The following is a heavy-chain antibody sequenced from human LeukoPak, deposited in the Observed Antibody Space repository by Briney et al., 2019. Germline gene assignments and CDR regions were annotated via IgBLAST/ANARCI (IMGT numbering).Heavy chain of an antibody. D-gene: IGHD3/OR15-3a*01. Sequence: GGSLKLSCAASGFIFSDSPIHWVRQASGKGLEWVGRVRDKGNSYATGYAASVIGRFSISRDDSKNTAYLQMNSLKIEDTAVYYCTRQPQGTGTVDYWGQGTLVTVSS. CDR1: GFIFSDSP. V-gene: IGHV3-73*01. CDR3: TRQPQGTGTVDY. J-gene: IGHJ4*02. CDR2: VRDKGNSYAT.